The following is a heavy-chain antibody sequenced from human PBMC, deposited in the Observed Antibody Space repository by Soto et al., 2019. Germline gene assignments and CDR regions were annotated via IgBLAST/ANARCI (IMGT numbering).Heavy chain of an antibody. CDR2: IWYDGSNK. CDR3: ARGLRGSSWYGEYFQH. J-gene: IGHJ1*01. CDR1: GFTFSSYG. V-gene: IGHV3-33*01. Sequence: ESGGGVVQPGRSLRLSCAASGFTFSSYGMHWVRQAPGKGLEWVAVIWYDGSNKYYADSVKGRFTISRDNSKNTLYLQMNSLRAEDTAVYYCARGLRGSSWYGEYFQHWGQGTLVTVSS. D-gene: IGHD6-13*01.